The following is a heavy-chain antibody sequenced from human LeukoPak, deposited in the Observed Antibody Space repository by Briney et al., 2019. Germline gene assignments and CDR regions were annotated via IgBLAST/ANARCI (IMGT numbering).Heavy chain of an antibody. CDR2: VNRDGSET. J-gene: IGHJ6*02. CDR1: GFALSSHW. Sequence: PGGSLRLSCAASGFALSSHWMAWVRQVPGRGPEWVANVNRDGSETYYLDSVKGRFTISKDNAKNSLYPQMNSLRAEDTALYHCARNNGMDVWGQGTTVIVSS. CDR3: ARNNGMDV. V-gene: IGHV3-7*03.